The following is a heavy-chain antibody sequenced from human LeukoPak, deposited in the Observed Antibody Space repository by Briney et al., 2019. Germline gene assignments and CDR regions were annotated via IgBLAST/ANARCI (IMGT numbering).Heavy chain of an antibody. Sequence: ASVKVSCKASGYTLTSYYMHWVRQALGQGLEWMGIINPSDGSTSYAQKFQGRVTMTRDTSTSTVYMELYSLKSEDTAVYYCARDSLPYYYSSGSHHPADYWGQGTLVTVSP. D-gene: IGHD3-10*01. CDR2: INPSDGST. V-gene: IGHV1-46*01. CDR3: ARDSLPYYYSSGSHHPADY. CDR1: GYTLTSYY. J-gene: IGHJ4*02.